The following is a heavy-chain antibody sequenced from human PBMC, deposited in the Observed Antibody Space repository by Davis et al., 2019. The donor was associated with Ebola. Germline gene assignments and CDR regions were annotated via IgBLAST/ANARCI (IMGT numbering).Heavy chain of an antibody. J-gene: IGHJ6*02. Sequence: AASVKVSCKASGYTFTSYGISWVRQAPGQGLEWMGWINPNSGGTNYAQKLQGRVTMTTDTSTSTAYMELRSLRSDDTAVYYCARDQGYCSSTSCFYYYYGMDVWGQGTTVTVSS. V-gene: IGHV1-18*01. CDR3: ARDQGYCSSTSCFYYYYGMDV. D-gene: IGHD2-2*01. CDR1: GYTFTSYG. CDR2: INPNSGGT.